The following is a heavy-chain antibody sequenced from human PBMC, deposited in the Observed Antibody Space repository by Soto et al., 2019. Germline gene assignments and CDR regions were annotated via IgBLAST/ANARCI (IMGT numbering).Heavy chain of an antibody. CDR1: DGSISSGGYY. D-gene: IGHD3-22*01. CDR2: IYYSGST. V-gene: IGHV4-31*03. Sequence: QVQLQESGPGLVKPSQTLSLTCTVSDGSISSGGYYWSWIRQHPGKGLEWIGYIYYSGSTYYNPSLKSRVTISVDTSKNQFSLKLGSVTAADTAVYYCARDRTDSSGYYFDYWGQGTLVTVSS. CDR3: ARDRTDSSGYYFDY. J-gene: IGHJ4*02.